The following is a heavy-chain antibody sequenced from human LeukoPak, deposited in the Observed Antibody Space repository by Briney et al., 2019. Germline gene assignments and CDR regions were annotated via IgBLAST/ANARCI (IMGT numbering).Heavy chain of an antibody. Sequence: ASVRVSCKASGYTFTSYGISWVRQAPGQGLEWMGWISGYNGDTNYAQKLQGRVTMTTDTSTSTVYMELRSLRSDDTAVYFCARLAVAGHFDHWGQGTLVTVSS. CDR1: GYTFTSYG. J-gene: IGHJ4*02. D-gene: IGHD6-19*01. CDR2: ISGYNGDT. V-gene: IGHV1-18*01. CDR3: ARLAVAGHFDH.